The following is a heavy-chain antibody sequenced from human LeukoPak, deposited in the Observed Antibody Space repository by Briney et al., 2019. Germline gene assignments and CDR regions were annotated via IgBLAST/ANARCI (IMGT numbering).Heavy chain of an antibody. D-gene: IGHD4-17*01. J-gene: IGHJ6*02. Sequence: GGSLRLSCATSGLTFSSYAMSWVRQAPGKGLEWVAVISYDGSKTYYADAVKGRITISRDNSKNTLYVQMNSLRAEDTAVYYCAKEHGDYRLGDTMDVWGQGTTVTVSS. CDR2: ISYDGSKT. V-gene: IGHV3-30*18. CDR1: GLTFSSYA. CDR3: AKEHGDYRLGDTMDV.